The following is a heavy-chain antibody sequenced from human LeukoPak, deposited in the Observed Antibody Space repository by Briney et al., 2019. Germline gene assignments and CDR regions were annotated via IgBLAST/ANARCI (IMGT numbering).Heavy chain of an antibody. CDR3: ARQPIYSSVRKYFDS. D-gene: IGHD6-19*01. J-gene: IGHJ4*02. CDR1: GYTFTTYW. Sequence: PGESLKISCKGSGYTFTTYWIGWVRQMPGKGLEWMGIIYPGDSDTRYSPPFQGQVTISADKSISTAYLQWSSLKASDTAIYYCARQPIYSSVRKYFDSWGQGTLVTVSS. CDR2: IYPGDSDT. V-gene: IGHV5-51*01.